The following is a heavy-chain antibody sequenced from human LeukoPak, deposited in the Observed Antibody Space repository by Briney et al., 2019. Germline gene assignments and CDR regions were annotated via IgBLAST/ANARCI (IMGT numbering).Heavy chain of an antibody. D-gene: IGHD6-13*01. CDR2: VNLNSGAT. Sequence: SSVKVSCKASGYTINGYYINWVRQAPGQSLEWMGWVNLNSGATKFAEKFQGRLTLTRDTSVNTAYMELNSLTSDDTAVYFCARDRQYGSSWRRTSFDPWGQGTLVTVSS. J-gene: IGHJ5*02. CDR3: ARDRQYGSSWRRTSFDP. CDR1: GYTINGYY. V-gene: IGHV1-2*02.